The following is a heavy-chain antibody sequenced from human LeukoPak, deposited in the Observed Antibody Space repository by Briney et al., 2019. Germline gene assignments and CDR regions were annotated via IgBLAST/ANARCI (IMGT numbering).Heavy chain of an antibody. Sequence: GESLKISCKSSGYSFPSYWIAWVRQMPGKGLEWMGIIYPVDSDTRYSPSFQGQVTISADKSISTAYLQWSSLKASDTAMYYCARQLGDSGFDYWGQGTRVTVSS. CDR1: GYSFPSYW. CDR3: ARQLGDSGFDY. CDR2: IYPVDSDT. J-gene: IGHJ4*02. V-gene: IGHV5-51*01. D-gene: IGHD3-16*01.